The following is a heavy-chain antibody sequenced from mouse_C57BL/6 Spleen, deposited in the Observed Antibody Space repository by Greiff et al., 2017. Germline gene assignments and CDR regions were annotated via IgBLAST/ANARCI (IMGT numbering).Heavy chain of an antibody. D-gene: IGHD1-1*01. CDR2: IYPRSGNT. CDR1: GYTFTSYG. Sequence: QVQLQQSGAELARPGASVKLSCKASGYTFTSYGISWVKQRTGQGLEWIGEIYPRSGNTYYNEKFKGKATLTADKSSSTAYMELRSLTSEDSAVYFCARGGAIITTVVDRGYAMDYWGQGTSVTVSS. V-gene: IGHV1-81*01. J-gene: IGHJ4*01. CDR3: ARGGAIITTVVDRGYAMDY.